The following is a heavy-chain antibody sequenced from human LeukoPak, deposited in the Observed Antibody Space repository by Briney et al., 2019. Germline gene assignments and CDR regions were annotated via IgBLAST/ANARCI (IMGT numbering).Heavy chain of an antibody. CDR3: VKASYSDTWYHDY. V-gene: IGHV3-64D*09. CDR1: GFTFRSYA. Sequence: PGGSLRLSCSASGFTFRSYAMHWVRQAPGKGLEYVSAISNNGGIAYYADSMKGRSTISRDNSKNTLYLQMSRLRVEDTAVYYCVKASYSDTWYHDYWGQGTLVTVSS. D-gene: IGHD6-13*01. J-gene: IGHJ4*02. CDR2: ISNNGGIA.